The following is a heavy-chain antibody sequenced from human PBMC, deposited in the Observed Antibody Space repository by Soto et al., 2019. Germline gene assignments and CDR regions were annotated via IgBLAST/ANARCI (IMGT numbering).Heavy chain of an antibody. CDR1: GYTFTSYG. Sequence: QVPLVQSGAEVKKPGASVKVSCKASGYTFTSYGISWVRQAPGQGLEWMGWISAYNGNTNYAQKLQGRVTMTTDTSTSTAYMELRSLRSDDTAVYYCARDKESPQDSGRYPHPFDYWGQGTLVTVSS. CDR3: ARDKESPQDSGRYPHPFDY. V-gene: IGHV1-18*01. D-gene: IGHD6-19*01. J-gene: IGHJ4*02. CDR2: ISAYNGNT.